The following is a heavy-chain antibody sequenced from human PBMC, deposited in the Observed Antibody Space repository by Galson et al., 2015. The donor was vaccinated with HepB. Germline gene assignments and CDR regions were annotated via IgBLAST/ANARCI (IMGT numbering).Heavy chain of an antibody. CDR3: ARTNWGSYYYYIDV. J-gene: IGHJ6*03. D-gene: IGHD7-27*01. CDR2: INWNGRST. V-gene: IGHV3-20*01. Sequence: SLRLSCAASGFSFGNYGMSWVRQPPGKGLEWVSGINWNGRSTGYADSVKGRFTISRDNAKNSLYLQMNSLRAEDTALYHCARTNWGSYYYYIDVWGKGTTVTVSS. CDR1: GFSFGNYG.